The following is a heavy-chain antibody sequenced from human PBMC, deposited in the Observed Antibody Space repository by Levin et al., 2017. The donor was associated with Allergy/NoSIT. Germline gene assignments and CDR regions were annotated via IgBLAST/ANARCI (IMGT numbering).Heavy chain of an antibody. Sequence: SETLSLTCAVSGGSISSSNWWSWVRQPPGKGLEWIGEIYHSGSTNYNPSLKSRVTISVDKSKNQFSLKLSSVTAADTAVYYCARSKGRLVHPFDYWGQGTLVTVSS. D-gene: IGHD6-19*01. CDR3: ARSKGRLVHPFDY. CDR2: IYHSGST. V-gene: IGHV4-4*02. J-gene: IGHJ4*02. CDR1: GGSISSSNW.